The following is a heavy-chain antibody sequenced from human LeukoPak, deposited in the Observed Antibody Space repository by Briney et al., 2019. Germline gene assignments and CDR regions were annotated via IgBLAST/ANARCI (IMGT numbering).Heavy chain of an antibody. CDR2: IKQDGSKK. Sequence: QTGGSLRLSCAASGFTFSSYAMSWVRQAPGKGLEWVANIKQDGSKKSYVDSVKGRFTIPRDNAKNSLYLQMNSLRAEDTAIYYCTRVGYIDEGIDYWGQGTLVTVSS. J-gene: IGHJ4*02. V-gene: IGHV3-7*04. D-gene: IGHD5-24*01. CDR3: TRVGYIDEGIDY. CDR1: GFTFSSYA.